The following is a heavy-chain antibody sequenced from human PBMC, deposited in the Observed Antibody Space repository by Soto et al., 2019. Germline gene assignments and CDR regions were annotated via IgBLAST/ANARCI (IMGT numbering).Heavy chain of an antibody. D-gene: IGHD2-15*01. Sequence: SQTLSLTCAISGDSVSSNSAAWNWIRQSPSRGLEWLGRTYYRSKWYNDYAVSVKSRITINPDTSKNQFSLQLNSVTPEDTAVYYCARDQVVVVVAALGIYYYGMDVWGQGTTVTVSS. V-gene: IGHV6-1*01. CDR2: TYYRSKWYN. J-gene: IGHJ6*02. CDR1: GDSVSSNSAA. CDR3: ARDQVVVVVAALGIYYYGMDV.